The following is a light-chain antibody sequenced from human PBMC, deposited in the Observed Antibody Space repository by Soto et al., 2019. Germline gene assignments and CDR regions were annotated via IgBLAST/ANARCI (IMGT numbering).Light chain of an antibody. CDR3: QQYYTTPRT. CDR2: WAS. CDR1: QSILFSSNNNNY. J-gene: IGKJ1*01. Sequence: DIVMTQSPDSLAVSLGERATINCKSSQSILFSSNNNNYLAWYQQKPGQPPKLLIYWASTRESGVPDRFSGSGSGTDFTLTISSLQAEDVAVYYCQQYYTTPRTFGQGTKVQ. V-gene: IGKV4-1*01.